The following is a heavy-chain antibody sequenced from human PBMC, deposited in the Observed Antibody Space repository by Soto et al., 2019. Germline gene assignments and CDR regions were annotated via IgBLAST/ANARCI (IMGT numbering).Heavy chain of an antibody. Sequence: ASVKVSCKANGYTFRNYAMHWVRQAPGQGLEWMGWINGGNGNTKYSQKFQGRVTITRDTSASTAYMELSSLRSEDTAVYYCARDGPMYDILSARYYYGMGGWGQGTTATVSS. CDR3: ARDGPMYDILSARYYYGMGG. D-gene: IGHD3-9*01. V-gene: IGHV1-3*01. J-gene: IGHJ6*02. CDR2: INGGNGNT. CDR1: GYTFRNYA.